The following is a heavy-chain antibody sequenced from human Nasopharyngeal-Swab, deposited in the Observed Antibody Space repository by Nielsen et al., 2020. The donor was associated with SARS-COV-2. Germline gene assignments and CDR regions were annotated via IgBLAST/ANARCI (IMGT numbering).Heavy chain of an antibody. D-gene: IGHD2-8*02. Sequence: GESLKISCAASGFTFSSYAMHWVRQAPGKGPEWVAVISYDGSNKYYADSVKGRFTISRDNSKNTLYLQMNSLRAEDTAVYYCAKAGGVAGEFYGMDVWGQGTTVTVSS. CDR3: AKAGGVAGEFYGMDV. CDR1: GFTFSSYA. J-gene: IGHJ6*02. V-gene: IGHV3-30-3*01. CDR2: ISYDGSNK.